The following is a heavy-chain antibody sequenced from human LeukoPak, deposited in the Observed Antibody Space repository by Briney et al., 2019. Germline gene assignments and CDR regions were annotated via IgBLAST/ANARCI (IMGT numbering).Heavy chain of an antibody. D-gene: IGHD4-23*01. CDR3: ARDLLLGGGNLDY. CDR1: GFTFSSYA. J-gene: IGHJ4*02. CDR2: ISYDGSNK. V-gene: IGHV3-30-3*01. Sequence: PGGSLRLSCAASGFTFSSYAMHWVRQAAGKGLEWVAVISYDGSNKYYADSVKGRFTISKDNSKNTLYLQMNSLRAEDTAVYYCARDLLLGGGNLDYWGQGTLVTVSS.